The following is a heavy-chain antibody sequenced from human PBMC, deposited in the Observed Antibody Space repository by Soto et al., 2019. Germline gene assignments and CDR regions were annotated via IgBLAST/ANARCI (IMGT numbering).Heavy chain of an antibody. CDR3: ARHSALRYFDWLTFDY. D-gene: IGHD3-9*01. CDR2: INHSGST. Sequence: SETLSLTCAVYGGSFSGYYWSWIRQPPGKGLEWIGEINHSGSTNYNPSLKSRVTISVDTSKNQFSLKLSSVTAADTAVYYCARHSALRYFDWLTFDYWGQGTLVT. J-gene: IGHJ4*02. V-gene: IGHV4-34*01. CDR1: GGSFSGYY.